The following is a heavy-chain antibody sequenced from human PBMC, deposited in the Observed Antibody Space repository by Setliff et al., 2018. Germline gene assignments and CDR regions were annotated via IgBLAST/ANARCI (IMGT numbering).Heavy chain of an antibody. CDR2: IYHSGST. CDR3: ARRNGEKLDP. V-gene: IGHV4-38-2*01. Sequence: SETLSLTCAVSGYSISSGYYWGWIRQPPGKGLEWIGSIYHSGSTYYNPSLKSRVTISVDTSKNQFSLKLSSVTAADTAVYYCARRNGEKLDPWGQGTLVTV. CDR1: GYSISSGYY. J-gene: IGHJ5*02.